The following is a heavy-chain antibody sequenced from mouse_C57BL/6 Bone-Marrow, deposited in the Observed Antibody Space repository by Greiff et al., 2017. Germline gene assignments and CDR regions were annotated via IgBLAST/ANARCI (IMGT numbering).Heavy chain of an antibody. D-gene: IGHD2-4*01. CDR3: AKKGIYYDDDAFYYYAMDY. V-gene: IGHV2-3*01. CDR2: IWGDGST. CDR1: GFSLTSYG. J-gene: IGHJ4*01. Sequence: VKLVESGPGLVAPSQSLSITCTVSGFSLTSYGVSWVRQPPGKGLEWLGVIWGDGSTNYHSALISRLSISKDNSKSQVFLKLNSLQTDDTATYYCAKKGIYYDDDAFYYYAMDYWGQGTSVTVSS.